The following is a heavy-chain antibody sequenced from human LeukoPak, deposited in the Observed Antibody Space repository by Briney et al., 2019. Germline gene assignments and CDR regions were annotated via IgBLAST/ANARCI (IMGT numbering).Heavy chain of an antibody. CDR1: GFTFSSYG. J-gene: IGHJ4*02. CDR3: ARRSGIAVAGAFDY. V-gene: IGHV3-23*01. Sequence: GGSLRLSCAASGFTFSSYGMSWVRQAPGKGLEWVSAISGSGDSTYYADSVKGRFTISRDNSKNTLYLQMNSLRAEDTAVYYCARRSGIAVAGAFDYWGQGTLVTVSS. CDR2: ISGSGDST. D-gene: IGHD6-19*01.